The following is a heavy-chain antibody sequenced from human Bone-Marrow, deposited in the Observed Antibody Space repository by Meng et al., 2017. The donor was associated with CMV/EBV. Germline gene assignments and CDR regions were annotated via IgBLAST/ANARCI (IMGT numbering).Heavy chain of an antibody. CDR1: GFTFSSYS. J-gene: IGHJ6*02. D-gene: IGHD3-3*01. CDR2: ISSSSSYI. V-gene: IGHV3-21*01. Sequence: GGSLRLSCAASGFTFSSYSMNWVRQAPGKGLEWVSSISSSSSYIYYADSVKGRFTISRDNAKNSLYLQMNSLRAEDTAVYYCARDPREMITIFGVVTDYYYGMDVWGQGTTVTVSS. CDR3: ARDPREMITIFGVVTDYYYGMDV.